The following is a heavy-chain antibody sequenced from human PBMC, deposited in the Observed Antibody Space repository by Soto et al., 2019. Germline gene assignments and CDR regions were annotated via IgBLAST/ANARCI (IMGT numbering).Heavy chain of an antibody. CDR1: GFTFRNAW. V-gene: IGHV3-15*01. CDR2: IKSKTDGGTT. CDR3: TTNYDFWSGYGYYYYGMDV. D-gene: IGHD3-3*01. Sequence: GGSLRLSWEASGFTFRNAWRSWVRQAPGKGLEGVGRIKSKTDGGTTDYAAPVKGRFTISRDDSKNTLYLQMNSLKTEDTAVYYCTTNYDFWSGYGYYYYGMDVWGQGTTVTVSS. J-gene: IGHJ6*02.